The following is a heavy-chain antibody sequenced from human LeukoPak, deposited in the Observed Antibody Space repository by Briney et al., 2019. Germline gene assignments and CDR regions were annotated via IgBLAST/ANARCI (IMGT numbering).Heavy chain of an antibody. CDR2: ISFDGSSK. Sequence: GRSLRLSCAASGFTFRSYGIHWVRQAPGKGLEWVAVISFDGSSKYYADSVKGRFTISRDNSKNTLYLQMNSLRAEDTAVYYCATGSYYKGGDYWGQGTLVTVSS. D-gene: IGHD3-10*01. CDR1: GFTFRSYG. V-gene: IGHV3-30*03. J-gene: IGHJ4*02. CDR3: ATGSYYKGGDY.